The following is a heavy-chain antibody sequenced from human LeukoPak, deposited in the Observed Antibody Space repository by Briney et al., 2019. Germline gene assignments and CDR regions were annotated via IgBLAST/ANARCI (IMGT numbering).Heavy chain of an antibody. Sequence: PGGSLRLSCAASGFIFNDFWIHWLRQVPGKGPVWVSRISSDGSTTYYADSVKGRFTISRDNAKNTLYLQMSSLRVEDTAVYYCGTAQYWGQGTLLTVSS. CDR1: GFIFNDFW. J-gene: IGHJ4*02. V-gene: IGHV3-74*01. CDR3: GTAQY. CDR2: ISSDGSTT.